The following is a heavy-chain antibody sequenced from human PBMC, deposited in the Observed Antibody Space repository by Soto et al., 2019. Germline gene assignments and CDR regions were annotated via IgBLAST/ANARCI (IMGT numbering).Heavy chain of an antibody. CDR3: ARHKHYYCGMDV. CDR2: NYPDASNT. V-gene: IGHV5-51*01. Sequence: GESLKISCKGSGYSFTSYWIGWVRQMPGKGLEWMGINYPDASNTRYSPSFQGQVTIPADKSISTAYLQWSSLKASDTAMYYCARHKHYYCGMDVWGQGTTVTVSS. CDR1: GYSFTSYW. J-gene: IGHJ6*02.